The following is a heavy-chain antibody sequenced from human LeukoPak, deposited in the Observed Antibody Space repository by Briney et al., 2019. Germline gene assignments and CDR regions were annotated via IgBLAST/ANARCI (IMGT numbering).Heavy chain of an antibody. CDR3: ARTTIAAPDYFDY. Sequence: ASVKVSCKASGYTFTSYGISWVRQAPGQGLEWMGWISAYNGNTNYAQKLQGRVTMTTDTSTSTAYVELRSLRSDDTAVYYCARTTIAAPDYFDYWGQGTLVTVSS. D-gene: IGHD6-6*01. J-gene: IGHJ4*02. CDR1: GYTFTSYG. V-gene: IGHV1-18*01. CDR2: ISAYNGNT.